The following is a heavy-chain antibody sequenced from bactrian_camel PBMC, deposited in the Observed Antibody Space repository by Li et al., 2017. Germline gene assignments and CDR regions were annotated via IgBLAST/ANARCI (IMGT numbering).Heavy chain of an antibody. CDR1: GYTSDRSTC. CDR2: IDSDGST. D-gene: IGHD5*01. V-gene: IGHV3S53*01. J-gene: IGHJ4*01. Sequence: HVQLVESGGGSVQAGGSLRLSCAASGYTSDRSTCMAWFRQVPGKEREGVARIDSDGSTTYADSVKGRFTISKDNTKNSVYLQMNNLKPEDTALYYCAADQGYGSFCPTADYEYNYWGQGTQVTVS. CDR3: AADQGYGSFCPTADYEYNY.